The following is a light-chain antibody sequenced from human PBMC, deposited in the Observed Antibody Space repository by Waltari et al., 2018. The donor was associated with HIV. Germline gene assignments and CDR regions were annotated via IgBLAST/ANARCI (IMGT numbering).Light chain of an antibody. CDR2: KDS. CDR1: ALPKQY. J-gene: IGLJ2*01. Sequence: SYELTQPPSVSVSPGQTARITCSGDALPKQYAYWYQQKPGQAPVLVIYKDSERPSGIPERCSGSSSGTTVTLTISGVQAEDEADYYCQSADSSYTYPGVVFGGGTKVTVL. CDR3: QSADSSYTYPGVV. V-gene: IGLV3-25*03.